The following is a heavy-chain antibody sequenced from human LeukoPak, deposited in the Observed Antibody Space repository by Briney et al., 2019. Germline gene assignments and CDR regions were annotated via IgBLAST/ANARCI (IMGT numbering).Heavy chain of an antibody. Sequence: GGSLRLSCAASGFTFSSYAMSWVRQAPGKGLEWVSAISGSGGSTYYADSVKGRFTISRDNSKNTLYLQMNSLRAEDTAVYYCAKVIQMVHYYYGMDVWGQGTTVTVSS. CDR1: GFTFSSYA. CDR2: ISGSGGST. CDR3: AKVIQMVHYYYGMDV. D-gene: IGHD5-24*01. V-gene: IGHV3-23*01. J-gene: IGHJ6*02.